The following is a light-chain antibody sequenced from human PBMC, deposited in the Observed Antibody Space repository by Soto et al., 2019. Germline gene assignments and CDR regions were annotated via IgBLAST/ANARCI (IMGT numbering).Light chain of an antibody. CDR3: GSYAGSYSFVV. V-gene: IGLV2-11*01. CDR1: SSDVGGYNY. Sequence: QSALTQPRSVSGSPGQSVTISCTGTSSDVGGYNYVSWYQHHPGKAPKVVIYDVNKRPSGVPDRFSGSKSGDTASLTISGLQAEDEADYYGGSYAGSYSFVVFGGGTKLKVL. CDR2: DVN. J-gene: IGLJ2*01.